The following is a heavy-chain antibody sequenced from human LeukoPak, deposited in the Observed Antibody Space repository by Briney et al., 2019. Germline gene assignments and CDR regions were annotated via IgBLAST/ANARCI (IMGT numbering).Heavy chain of an antibody. CDR1: GYSFTGYW. V-gene: IGHV5-51*01. J-gene: IGHJ4*02. D-gene: IGHD5-18*01. CDR3: ARTDTAMVTGLETYYFDY. CDR2: IYPGDSDT. Sequence: GESLKISCKASGYSFTGYWIGWVRQMPGTGLERMGIIYPGDSDTSYSPSFQSQVTISADKSISTAYLQWSSLKASDTAMYYCARTDTAMVTGLETYYFDYWGQGTLVTVSS.